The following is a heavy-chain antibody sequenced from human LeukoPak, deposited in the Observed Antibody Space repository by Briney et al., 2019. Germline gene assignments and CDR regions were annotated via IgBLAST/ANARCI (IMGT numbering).Heavy chain of an antibody. CDR3: ARVYSSSSHFDY. D-gene: IGHD6-13*01. Sequence: ASVKVSCKASGYTFTSYAMNWVRQAPGQRLEWMGWINAGNGNTKYSQKFQGRVTITRDTSASTAYMELSSLRSEDTAVYYCARVYSSSSHFDYWGQGTLVTVSS. CDR1: GYTFTSYA. V-gene: IGHV1-3*01. J-gene: IGHJ4*02. CDR2: INAGNGNT.